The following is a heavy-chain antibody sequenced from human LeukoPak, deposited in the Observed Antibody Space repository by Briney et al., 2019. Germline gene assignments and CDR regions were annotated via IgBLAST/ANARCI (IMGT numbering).Heavy chain of an antibody. J-gene: IGHJ6*02. Sequence: GGSPRLSCAASGFTFSSYGMHWVRQAPGKGLEWVAVISYDGSNKYYADSVKGRFTISRDNSKNTLYLQMNSLRAEDTAVYYCAKMRYCSSTSCSPPHYYYGMDVWGQGTTVTVSS. CDR3: AKMRYCSSTSCSPPHYYYGMDV. D-gene: IGHD2-2*01. V-gene: IGHV3-30*18. CDR1: GFTFSSYG. CDR2: ISYDGSNK.